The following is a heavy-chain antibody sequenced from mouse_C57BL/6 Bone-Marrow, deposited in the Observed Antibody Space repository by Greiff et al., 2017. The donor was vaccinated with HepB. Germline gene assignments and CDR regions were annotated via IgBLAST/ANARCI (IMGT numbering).Heavy chain of an antibody. D-gene: IGHD2-4*01. V-gene: IGHV14-1*01. CDR3: TRRVGGYDYDEGYFDV. CDR1: GFNIKDYY. CDR2: IDPEDGDT. Sequence: VQLKESGAELVRPGASVKLSCTASGFNIKDYYMHWVKQRPEQGLEWIGRIDPEDGDTEYAPKFQGKATMTADTSSNTAYLQLSSLTSEDTAVYYCTRRVGGYDYDEGYFDVWGTGTTVTVSS. J-gene: IGHJ1*03.